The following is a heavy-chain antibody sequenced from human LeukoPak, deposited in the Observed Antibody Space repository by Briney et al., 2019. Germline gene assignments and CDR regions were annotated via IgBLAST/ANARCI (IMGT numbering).Heavy chain of an antibody. CDR2: ISYDGSNK. CDR3: ARAPSFTYYYASGSYDWYFDL. Sequence: PGGSLRLSCAASGFTFSSYAMHWVRQAPGKGLEWVAVISYDGSNKYYADSVKGRFTISRDNSKNTLYLQMNSLRAEDTAVYYCARAPSFTYYYASGSYDWYFDLWGRGTLVTVSS. D-gene: IGHD3-10*01. V-gene: IGHV3-30-3*01. J-gene: IGHJ2*01. CDR1: GFTFSSYA.